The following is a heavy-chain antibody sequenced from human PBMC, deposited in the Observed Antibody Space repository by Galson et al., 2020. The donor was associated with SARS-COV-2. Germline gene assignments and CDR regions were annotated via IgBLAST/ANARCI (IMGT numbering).Heavy chain of an antibody. CDR2: ISYDGSNK. Sequence: GESLKISCAASGFTFSSYAMHWVRQAPVKGLEWVAVISYDGSNKYYADSVKGRFTISRDNSKNTLYLQMNSLRAEDTAVYYCARDRAVAVAGTLIPYYYYYMDVWGKGTTVTISS. CDR1: GFTFSSYA. V-gene: IGHV3-30*04. J-gene: IGHJ6*03. D-gene: IGHD6-19*01. CDR3: ARDRAVAVAGTLIPYYYYYMDV.